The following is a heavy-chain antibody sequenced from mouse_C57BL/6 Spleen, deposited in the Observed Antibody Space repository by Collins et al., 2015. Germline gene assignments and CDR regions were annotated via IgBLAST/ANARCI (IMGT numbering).Heavy chain of an antibody. CDR1: GYTFTDYY. CDR2: INPNNGGT. Sequence: EVQLQQSGPELVKPGASVKISCKASGYTFTDYYMNWVKQSHGKSLEWIGDINPNNGGTSYNQKFKGKATLTVDKSSSTAYMELRSLTSEDSAVYYCARDGWLLRWYAMDYWGQGTSVTVSS. J-gene: IGHJ4*01. CDR3: ARDGWLLRWYAMDY. D-gene: IGHD2-3*01. V-gene: IGHV1-26*01.